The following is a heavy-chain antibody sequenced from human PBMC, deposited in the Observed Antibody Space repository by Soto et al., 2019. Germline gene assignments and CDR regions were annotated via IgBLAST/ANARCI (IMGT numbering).Heavy chain of an antibody. CDR3: ARLVGSGDNNWFDP. D-gene: IGHD3-10*01. CDR2: ISAYNGNT. Sequence: QVKLVQSGAEVKEPGASVKVSCKTSGYTFTSYGLSWVRQAPGQGLEWMGWISAYNGNTNYARKLQGRVTMTTDTSTSTVYMELRSLRSDDSAVYYCARLVGSGDNNWFDPWGQGTLVTVSS. V-gene: IGHV1-18*04. CDR1: GYTFTSYG. J-gene: IGHJ5*02.